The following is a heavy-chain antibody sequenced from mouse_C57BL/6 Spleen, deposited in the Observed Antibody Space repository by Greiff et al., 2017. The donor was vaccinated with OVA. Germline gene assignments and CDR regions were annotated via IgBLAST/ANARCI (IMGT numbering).Heavy chain of an antibody. CDR2: INPYNGDT. V-gene: IGHV1-20*01. D-gene: IGHD1-2*01. Sequence: VQLKESGPELVKPGDSVKISCKASGYSFTGYFMNWVMQSHGKSLEWIGRINPYNGDTFYNQKFKGKATLTVDKSSSTAHMELRSLTSEDSAVYYCARGYYGTGYAMDYWGQGTSVTVSS. CDR3: ARGYYGTGYAMDY. CDR1: GYSFTGYF. J-gene: IGHJ4*01.